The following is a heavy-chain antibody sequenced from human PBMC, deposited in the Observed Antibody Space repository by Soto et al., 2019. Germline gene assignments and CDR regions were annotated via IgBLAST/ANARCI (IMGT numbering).Heavy chain of an antibody. V-gene: IGHV4-4*02. CDR1: GGSISSSNW. CDR2: IYHSGST. Sequence: QVQLQESGPGLVKPSGTLSLTCAVSGGSISSSNWWSWVRQPPGKGLEWIGEIYHSGSTNYNPSLQSRVTIXXDXSXTQFSLKLSSVTAADTAVYYCARVVRYFMIGGFFDYWGQGTLVTVSS. D-gene: IGHD3-16*01. J-gene: IGHJ4*02. CDR3: ARVVRYFMIGGFFDY.